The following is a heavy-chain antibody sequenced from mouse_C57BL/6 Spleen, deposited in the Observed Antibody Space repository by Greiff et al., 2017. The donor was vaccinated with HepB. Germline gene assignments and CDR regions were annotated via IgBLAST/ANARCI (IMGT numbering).Heavy chain of an antibody. CDR1: GYTFTSYW. CDR2: IDPSDSYT. J-gene: IGHJ2*01. V-gene: IGHV1-69*01. CDR3: ARRTGTGYFDY. D-gene: IGHD4-1*01. Sequence: QVQLQQPGAELVMPGASVKLSCKASGYTFTSYWMHWVKQSPGQGLEWIGEIDPSDSYTNYNQKFKGKSTLTVDKSSSTAYMQLSSLTSEDSAVYYCARRTGTGYFDYWGQGTTLTVSS.